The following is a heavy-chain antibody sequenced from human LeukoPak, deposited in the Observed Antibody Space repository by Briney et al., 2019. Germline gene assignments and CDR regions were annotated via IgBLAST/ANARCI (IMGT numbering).Heavy chain of an antibody. D-gene: IGHD6-13*01. V-gene: IGHV4-31*03. Sequence: PSQTLSLTCTVSGGSISSGHYYWSWIRQHPGKGLEWIGYIYYSGSTYYNPSLESRVTISVDTSKNQFSLKLSSVTAEDTAVYYCARGSGSSWHDYWGQGTLVTISS. CDR3: ARGSGSSWHDY. CDR2: IYYSGST. CDR1: GGSISSGHYY. J-gene: IGHJ4*02.